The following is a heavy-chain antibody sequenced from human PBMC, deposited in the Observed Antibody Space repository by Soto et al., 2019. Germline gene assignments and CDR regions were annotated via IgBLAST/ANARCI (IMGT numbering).Heavy chain of an antibody. V-gene: IGHV3-23*01. J-gene: IGHJ4*02. Sequence: EVQLLESGAGLVQPGGSLRLSCATSGFTFSSYAMSRVRQAPGKGLEWVSGISTSGDSTYYADSVKGRFTISRDNSKDTLYLQMNSLRAGDTAVYYCAINSRYCSSTSCYADWGQGTLVTVSS. CDR2: ISTSGDST. D-gene: IGHD2-2*01. CDR1: GFTFSSYA. CDR3: AINSRYCSSTSCYAD.